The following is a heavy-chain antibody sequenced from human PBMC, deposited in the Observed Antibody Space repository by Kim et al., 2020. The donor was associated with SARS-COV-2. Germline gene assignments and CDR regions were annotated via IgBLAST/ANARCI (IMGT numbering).Heavy chain of an antibody. D-gene: IGHD6-6*01. V-gene: IGHV3-9*01. CDR2: VSLDSERT. CDR3: TRDLVPGGADS. Sequence: SLRLSCEMSGFKFERYAVHWVRQPPGKGLEWVSGVSLDSERTGYADSVKGRFTVSRDKGKDTVYLQMNSLRVEDTAFYYCTRDLVPGGADSWGQGTLVTVSS. J-gene: IGHJ4*02. CDR1: GFKFERYA.